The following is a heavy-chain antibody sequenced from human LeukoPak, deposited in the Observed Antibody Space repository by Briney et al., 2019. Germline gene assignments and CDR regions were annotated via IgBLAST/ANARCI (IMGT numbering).Heavy chain of an antibody. J-gene: IGHJ5*02. CDR2: IYTSGST. CDR1: GGSISSGSYY. V-gene: IGHV4-61*02. Sequence: SETLSLTCTVSGGSISSGSYYWSWIRQPAGKGLEWIGRIYTSGSTNYNPSLKSRVTISVDTSKNQFSLKLSSVTAADTAVYYCARGLGLDPWGQGTLVTVSS. CDR3: ARGLGLDP.